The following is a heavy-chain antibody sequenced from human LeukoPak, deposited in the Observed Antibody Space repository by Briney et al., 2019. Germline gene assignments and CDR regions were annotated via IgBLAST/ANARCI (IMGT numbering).Heavy chain of an antibody. V-gene: IGHV1-8*02. J-gene: IGHJ4*02. CDR2: MNSNSGET. CDR3: ATTQHDYGDYSSDY. CDR1: GYTFTGYY. Sequence: ASVKVSCKASGYTFTGYYMHWVRQAPGQGLEWMGWMNSNSGETVSAQRFQGRITMTRNISISTAYMELSSLRSEDTAVYFCATTQHDYGDYSSDYWGQGTLVTVSS. D-gene: IGHD4-17*01.